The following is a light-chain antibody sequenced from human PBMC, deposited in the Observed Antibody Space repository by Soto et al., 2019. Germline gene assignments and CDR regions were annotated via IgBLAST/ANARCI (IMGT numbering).Light chain of an antibody. Sequence: EIVLTQSPGTLSFSPGERATLSCRASQRLNSNYLAWYQQKPGQPPRLLIYGASSRATGSPDRFNGSGSGTDFTLTSTRPEPEEFAVYHCQQYGTSPTFGQGTKAGIK. V-gene: IGKV3-20*01. CDR3: QQYGTSPT. CDR2: GAS. J-gene: IGKJ1*01. CDR1: QRLNSNY.